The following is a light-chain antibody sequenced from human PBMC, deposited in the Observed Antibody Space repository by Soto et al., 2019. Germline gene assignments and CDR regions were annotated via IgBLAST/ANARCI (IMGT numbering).Light chain of an antibody. CDR2: EVN. CDR3: SSYTTIGTWV. J-gene: IGLJ3*02. CDR1: SSDVGAYGY. Sequence: QSVLTQPASVSGSPGQSITISCTGTSSDVGAYGYVSWYQQHPGKSPKIILYEVNNRPSGLSNRFSGSKSGNTASLTISGLQAEDEADYYCSSYTTIGTWVFGGGTKLTVL. V-gene: IGLV2-14*01.